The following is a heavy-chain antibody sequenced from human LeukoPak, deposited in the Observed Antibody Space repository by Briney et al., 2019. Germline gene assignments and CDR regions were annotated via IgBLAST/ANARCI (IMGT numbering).Heavy chain of an antibody. CDR1: GFTFSSYG. Sequence: GGSLRLSCAASGFTFSSYGMHWVRQAPGKGLEWVAFIRYDGSNKYYADSVKGRFTISRDNSKNTLYLQMNSLRAEDTAVYYCARPIQFNDAFDIWGQGTMVTVSS. V-gene: IGHV3-30*02. CDR3: ARPIQFNDAFDI. J-gene: IGHJ3*02. CDR2: IRYDGSNK. D-gene: IGHD4-11*01.